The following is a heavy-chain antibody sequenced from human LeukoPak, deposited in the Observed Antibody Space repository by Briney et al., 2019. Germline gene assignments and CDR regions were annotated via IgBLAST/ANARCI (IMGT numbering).Heavy chain of an antibody. D-gene: IGHD1-26*01. CDR1: GYNSALYW. Sequence: GESLKISCKGSGYNSALYWIGWARLMPGKGLEWMGITYPGDSETRYSPSFQGHVTISADKSIGTAYLQWNSLKASDTAIYYCARRGERGTYQALDSWGQGTPVTVSS. CDR2: TYPGDSET. J-gene: IGHJ4*02. V-gene: IGHV5-51*01. CDR3: ARRGERGTYQALDS.